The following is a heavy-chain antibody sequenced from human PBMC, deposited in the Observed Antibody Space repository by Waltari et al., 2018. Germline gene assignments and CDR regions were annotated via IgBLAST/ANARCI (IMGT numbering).Heavy chain of an antibody. CDR3: ARRDSSGWYDYYYYMDV. J-gene: IGHJ6*03. CDR1: GGSISSSSYY. Sequence: QLQLQESGPGLVKPSETLSLTCTVSGGSISSSSYYWGWIRQPPGKGLEWIGSIYYSGSTYYHPSLKSRVTISVDTSKNQFSLKLSSVTAADTAVYYCARRDSSGWYDYYYYMDVWGKGTTVTVSS. V-gene: IGHV4-39*01. D-gene: IGHD6-19*01. CDR2: IYYSGST.